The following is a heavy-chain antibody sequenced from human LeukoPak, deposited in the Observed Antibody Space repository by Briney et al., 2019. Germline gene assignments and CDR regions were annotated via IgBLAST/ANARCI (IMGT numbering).Heavy chain of an antibody. Sequence: GSSVKVSCKASGYTFTSYDINWVRQATGQGLEWMGWMSPNSGDTGYAQKFQGRVTMTRNTSISTAYLGLSSLRSEDTAMYYCARGPPNWGPVFWGQGTLITVSS. CDR3: ARGPPNWGPVF. V-gene: IGHV1-8*01. CDR2: MSPNSGDT. CDR1: GYTFTSYD. D-gene: IGHD7-27*01. J-gene: IGHJ4*02.